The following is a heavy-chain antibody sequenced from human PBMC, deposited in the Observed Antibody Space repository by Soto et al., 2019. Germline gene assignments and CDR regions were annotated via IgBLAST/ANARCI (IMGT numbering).Heavy chain of an antibody. CDR3: ARGTLVSPNYGMDV. V-gene: IGHV5-10-1*01. CDR2: IDPSDSYT. D-gene: IGHD6-6*01. Sequence: GESLKISCKGSGYSFISYWISWVRQMPGKGLEWMGRIDPSDSYTNYSPSFQGHVTISADKSISTAYLQWSSLKAPDTAMYYCARGTLVSPNYGMDVWGQGTTVTVSS. CDR1: GYSFISYW. J-gene: IGHJ6*02.